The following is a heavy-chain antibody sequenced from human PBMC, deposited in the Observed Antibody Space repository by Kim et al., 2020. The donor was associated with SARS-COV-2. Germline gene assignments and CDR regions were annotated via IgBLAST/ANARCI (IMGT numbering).Heavy chain of an antibody. D-gene: IGHD4-17*01. J-gene: IGHJ4*02. CDR3: AAGGRSLDSGVPD. CDR2: ISSTSAYI. CDR1: GFSFSSYT. Sequence: GGSLRLSCAASGFSFSSYTMSWVRQAPGKGLEWVSSISSTSAYIYYADSVKGRFTISRDNAENSLFLQMSSLRAEDTAVYYCAAGGRSLDSGVPDWGQGTLVTVSS. V-gene: IGHV3-21*01.